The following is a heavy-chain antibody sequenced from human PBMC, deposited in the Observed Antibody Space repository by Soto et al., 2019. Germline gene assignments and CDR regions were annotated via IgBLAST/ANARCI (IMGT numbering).Heavy chain of an antibody. D-gene: IGHD6-13*01. J-gene: IGHJ5*02. CDR2: MNPGSGQT. Sequence: ASVKVSCKASGYTFVNFEISWVRQAAGQGLEWLGWMNPGSGQTGYASKFQGRVAMTRDASTGTSHLELSSLTSGDTAVYYCARMSSAGTLNWFDPWGQGTLVTVSS. V-gene: IGHV1-8*01. CDR3: ARMSSAGTLNWFDP. CDR1: GYTFVNFE.